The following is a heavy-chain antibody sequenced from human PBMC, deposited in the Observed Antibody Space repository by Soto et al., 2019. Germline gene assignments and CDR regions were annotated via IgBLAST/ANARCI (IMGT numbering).Heavy chain of an antibody. CDR2: INPNSGGT. CDR1: GYTFTGYY. Sequence: ASVKVSCKASGYTFTGYYMHWVRQAPGQGLEWKGWINPNSGGTNYAQKFQGWVTMTRDTSISTAYMELSRLRSDDTAVFFCARESYYYDSSGYPHAFDIWGQGTMVTVSS. J-gene: IGHJ3*02. V-gene: IGHV1-2*04. CDR3: ARESYYYDSSGYPHAFDI. D-gene: IGHD3-22*01.